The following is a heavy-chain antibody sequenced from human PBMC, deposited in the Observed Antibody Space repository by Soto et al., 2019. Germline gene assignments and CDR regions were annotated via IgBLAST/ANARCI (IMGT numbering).Heavy chain of an antibody. CDR2: IYPGDSDT. CDR1: GYSFTSYW. CDR3: ARTEWTLEWLPSSVGGQFDY. J-gene: IGHJ4*02. V-gene: IGHV5-51*01. Sequence: GESLKISCKGSGYSFTSYWIGWVRQMPRKGLEWMGIIYPGDSDTRYSPSFQGQVTISADKSISTAYLQWSSLKASDTAMYYCARTEWTLEWLPSSVGGQFDYWGQGTLVTVSS. D-gene: IGHD3-3*01.